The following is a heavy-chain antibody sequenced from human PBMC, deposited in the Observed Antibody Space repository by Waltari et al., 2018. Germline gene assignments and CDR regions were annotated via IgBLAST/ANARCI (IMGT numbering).Heavy chain of an antibody. CDR3: ATALGDSISASRPFEI. D-gene: IGHD3-3*02. CDR2: VDPEDGQT. CDR1: GYTLSNDS. J-gene: IGHJ3*02. V-gene: IGHV1-69-2*01. Sequence: EVRLLQSGAEVKKPGPTLKISCRLAGYTLSNDSLHSIQQAPGKGLQWMGLVDPEDGQTIYAEALQGRISMTADSSTETVYMELTSLTSDDSAVYYCATALGDSISASRPFEIWGQGTVITVSS.